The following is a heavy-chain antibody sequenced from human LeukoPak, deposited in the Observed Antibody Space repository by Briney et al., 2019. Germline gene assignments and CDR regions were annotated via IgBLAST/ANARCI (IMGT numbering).Heavy chain of an antibody. Sequence: SETLSLTCTVSGGSISSYYWSWIRQPPGKGLEWIGYIYYSGSTNYNPSLKSRVTISVDTSKNQFSLKLSSVTAADTAVYYCARHSSSSGPTYYFDYWGQGTLVTVSS. V-gene: IGHV4-59*12. J-gene: IGHJ4*02. CDR2: IYYSGST. D-gene: IGHD6-6*01. CDR1: GGSISSYY. CDR3: ARHSSSSGPTYYFDY.